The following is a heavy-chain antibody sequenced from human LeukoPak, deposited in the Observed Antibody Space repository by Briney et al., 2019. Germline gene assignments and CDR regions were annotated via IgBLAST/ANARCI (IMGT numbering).Heavy chain of an antibody. CDR1: GGTFSSYA. J-gene: IGHJ4*02. Sequence: ASVKVSCKASGGTFSSYAISWVRQAPGQGLEWMGGVIPIFGTANYAQKFQGRVTITTDESTSTAYMELSSLRSEDTAVYYCARGDNYDSSGYYFDYWGQGTLVTVSS. V-gene: IGHV1-69*05. CDR3: ARGDNYDSSGYYFDY. D-gene: IGHD3-22*01. CDR2: VIPIFGTA.